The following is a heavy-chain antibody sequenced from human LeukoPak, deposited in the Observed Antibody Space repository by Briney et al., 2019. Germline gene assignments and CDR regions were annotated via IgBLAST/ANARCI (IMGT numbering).Heavy chain of an antibody. Sequence: ASVKVSCKAAGYTFSNFGTSWVRQAPGQGLEWMGWISGYNGETNYAQKFQGRVTMTTDTSANTAYMEVRSLRSDDTAVYYCARDYGTAVRHECFAPWGQGTLVIVSS. J-gene: IGHJ5*02. CDR3: ARDYGTAVRHECFAP. CDR2: ISGYNGET. V-gene: IGHV1-18*01. D-gene: IGHD6-6*01. CDR1: GYTFSNFG.